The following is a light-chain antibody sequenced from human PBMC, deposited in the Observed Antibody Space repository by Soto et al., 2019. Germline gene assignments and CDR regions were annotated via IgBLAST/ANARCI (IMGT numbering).Light chain of an antibody. CDR2: EVS. Sequence: QSALPQPASVSGSPGQASTISCTGTSSDVGGYNYVSWYQQHPRKAPKLLIYEVSNRPSGVSNRFSGSKSGNTASLNISGLQAEDKADYYCSSYTSSSTYVFGTGTKLTV. CDR3: SSYTSSSTYV. CDR1: SSDVGGYNY. J-gene: IGLJ1*01. V-gene: IGLV2-14*01.